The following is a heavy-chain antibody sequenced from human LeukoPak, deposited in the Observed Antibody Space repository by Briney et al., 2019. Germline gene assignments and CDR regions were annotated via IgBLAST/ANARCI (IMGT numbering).Heavy chain of an antibody. CDR1: GFTFSSYW. Sequence: GSLRLSCAASGFTFSSYWMSWVRQAPGKGLEWVANIKQDGSEKYYVDSVKGRFTISRDNAKNSLYLQTNSLRAEDTAVYYCARSPDYGDYVPYYGMDVWGQGTTVTVSS. D-gene: IGHD4-17*01. J-gene: IGHJ6*02. V-gene: IGHV3-7*01. CDR2: IKQDGSEK. CDR3: ARSPDYGDYVPYYGMDV.